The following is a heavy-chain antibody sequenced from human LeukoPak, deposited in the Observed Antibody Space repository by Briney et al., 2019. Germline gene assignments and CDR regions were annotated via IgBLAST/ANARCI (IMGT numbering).Heavy chain of an antibody. CDR2: INHSGST. V-gene: IGHV4-34*01. CDR3: ASKHWFGGVELDY. Sequence: SETLSLTCAVYGGSFSGYYWSWIRQPPGKGLEWIGEINHSGSTNYNPSLKSRVTLSVDTSKNQFSLKLSSVTAADTAVYYCASKHWFGGVELDYGGQETMVTVFS. CDR1: GGSFSGYY. J-gene: IGHJ4*02. D-gene: IGHD3-10*01.